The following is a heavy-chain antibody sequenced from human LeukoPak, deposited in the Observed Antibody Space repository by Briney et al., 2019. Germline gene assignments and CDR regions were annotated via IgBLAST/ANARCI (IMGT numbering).Heavy chain of an antibody. CDR3: ATGPTRGIDY. J-gene: IGHJ4*02. Sequence: SETLSLTCTVSGGSISSSTYYWGWIRQPPGKGLEWIGSIYYSGSTYYNPSLKSRVTISVDTSKNQFSLKLSSVTAADTAVYYCATGPTRGIDYWGQGTLVTVSS. V-gene: IGHV4-39*07. CDR2: IYYSGST. CDR1: GGSISSSTYY. D-gene: IGHD1-14*01.